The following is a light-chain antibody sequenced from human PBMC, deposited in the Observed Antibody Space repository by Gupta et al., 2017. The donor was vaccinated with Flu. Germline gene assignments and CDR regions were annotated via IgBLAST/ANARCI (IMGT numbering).Light chain of an antibody. CDR1: QTVDGRY. CDR2: GAS. Sequence: EIVLTQSPDTLSLSPGVRATLSCRASQTVDGRYLAWYQQKPGQAPKLLIYGASSRATGIPDRFSGSGYGTDFTLTISRREPEDFAVYYCQQGENSRSWTFGQGTKVEIK. V-gene: IGKV3-20*01. CDR3: QQGENSRSWT. J-gene: IGKJ1*01.